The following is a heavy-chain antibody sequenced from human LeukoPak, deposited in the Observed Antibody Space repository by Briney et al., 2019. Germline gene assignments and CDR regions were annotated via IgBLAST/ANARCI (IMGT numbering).Heavy chain of an antibody. J-gene: IGHJ4*02. CDR2: IIPIFGTT. D-gene: IGHD3-9*01. CDR3: ARDLLRYFDPGGD. Sequence: SVKVSCKASGYTFADYYIHWVRQAPGQGLEWMGGIIPIFGTTNYAQKFQGRVTITADESTSTAYMELSSLRSEDTAVYYCARDLLRYFDPGGDWGQGTLVTVSS. V-gene: IGHV1-69*13. CDR1: GYTFADYY.